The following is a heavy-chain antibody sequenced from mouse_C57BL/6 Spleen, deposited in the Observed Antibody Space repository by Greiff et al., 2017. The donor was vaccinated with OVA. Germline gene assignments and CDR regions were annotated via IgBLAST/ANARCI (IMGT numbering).Heavy chain of an antibody. V-gene: IGHV5-17*01. CDR2: ISSGSSTI. Sequence: EVMLVESGGGLVKPGGSLKLSCAASGFTFSDYGMHWVRQAPEKGLEWVAYISSGSSTIYYADTVKGRFTFSRDNAKNTLFMQMTSLRSEDTAMYYCERFGNYYGSSYDAMDYWGQGTSVTVSS. J-gene: IGHJ4*01. D-gene: IGHD1-1*01. CDR1: GFTFSDYG. CDR3: ERFGNYYGSSYDAMDY.